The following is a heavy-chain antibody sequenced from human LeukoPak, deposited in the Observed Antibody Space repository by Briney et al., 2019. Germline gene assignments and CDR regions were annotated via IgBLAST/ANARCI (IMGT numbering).Heavy chain of an antibody. V-gene: IGHV3-30*03. CDR3: AREGGSYSHDAFDI. J-gene: IGHJ3*02. D-gene: IGHD1-26*01. Sequence: GGSLRLSCAASGFTFSSYGMHWVRQAPGKGLEWVALISYDGSNKYYADSVKGRFTISRDNSKNTLYLQMNSLRAEDTAVYYCAREGGSYSHDAFDIWGQGTMVTVSS. CDR2: ISYDGSNK. CDR1: GFTFSSYG.